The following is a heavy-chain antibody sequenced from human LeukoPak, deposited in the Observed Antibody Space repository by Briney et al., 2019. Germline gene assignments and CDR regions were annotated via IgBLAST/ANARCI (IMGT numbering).Heavy chain of an antibody. V-gene: IGHV1-2*02. Sequence: ASVKVSCKASGYTFTDYYIHWVRQAPGQGLEWVGWINPTSGGTNYAQKFQGRVTMTRDTSISTAYMELSRLRSDDTAVYYCARHVGYSNWFDPWGQGTLVTVSS. CDR3: ARHVGYSNWFDP. J-gene: IGHJ5*02. CDR1: GYTFTDYY. CDR2: INPTSGGT. D-gene: IGHD2-15*01.